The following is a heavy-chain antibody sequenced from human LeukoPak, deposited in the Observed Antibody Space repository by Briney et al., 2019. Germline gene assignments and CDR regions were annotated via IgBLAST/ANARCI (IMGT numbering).Heavy chain of an antibody. J-gene: IGHJ4*02. CDR3: ARSSWEDIVATITFEY. CDR1: GFIFSSYA. V-gene: IGHV3-30*04. CDR2: ISYDGSNK. D-gene: IGHD5-12*01. Sequence: GGSLRLSCAASGFIFSSYAMHWVRQAPGKGLEGVAFISYDGSNKYYADSVKGRFTISRDSSKNTLYLQMNSLRAEDTAVYYCARSSWEDIVATITFEYWGQGTLVTVSS.